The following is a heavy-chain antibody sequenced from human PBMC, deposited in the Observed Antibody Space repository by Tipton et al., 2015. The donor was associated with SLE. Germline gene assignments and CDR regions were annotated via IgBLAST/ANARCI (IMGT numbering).Heavy chain of an antibody. J-gene: IGHJ4*02. CDR2: IYYSGST. CDR3: ARYRAAGYFDY. V-gene: IGHV4-34*01. Sequence: TLSLTCAVYGGSFSGYYWSWIRQPPGKGLEWIGYIYYSGSTYYNPSLKSRVTISVDTSKNQFSLKLSSVTAADMAVYYCARYRAAGYFDYRGQGTLVTVSS. D-gene: IGHD6-13*01. CDR1: GGSFSGYY.